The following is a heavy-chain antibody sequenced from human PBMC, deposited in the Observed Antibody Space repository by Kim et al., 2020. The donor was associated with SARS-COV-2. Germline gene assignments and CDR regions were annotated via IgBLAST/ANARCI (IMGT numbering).Heavy chain of an antibody. CDR2: IKSKTDGGTT. CDR1: GFTFSNAW. V-gene: IGHV3-15*01. Sequence: GGSLRLSCAASGFTFSNAWMSWVRQAPGKGLEWVGRIKSKTDGGTTDYAAPVKGRFTISRDDSKNTLYLQMNSLKTEDTAVYYCTTDPSVAGTPGDYWGQGTLVTVSS. J-gene: IGHJ4*02. CDR3: TTDPSVAGTPGDY. D-gene: IGHD6-19*01.